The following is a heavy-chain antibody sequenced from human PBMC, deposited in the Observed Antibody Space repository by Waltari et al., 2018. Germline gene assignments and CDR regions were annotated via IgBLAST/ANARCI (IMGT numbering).Heavy chain of an antibody. Sequence: QVQLLQSGAEAKKPGASVRVPSQLYGYTLTQVPTHWVRQAPGKGLEWMGGFDPEDGERIYAQKCQGRLIMTEDTSTDTAYMELSSLRSEDTAIYYCATDREITMMGDSFDLWGQGTMVTVSS. D-gene: IGHD3-22*01. CDR3: ATDREITMMGDSFDL. J-gene: IGHJ3*01. V-gene: IGHV1-24*01. CDR1: GYTLTQVP. CDR2: FDPEDGER.